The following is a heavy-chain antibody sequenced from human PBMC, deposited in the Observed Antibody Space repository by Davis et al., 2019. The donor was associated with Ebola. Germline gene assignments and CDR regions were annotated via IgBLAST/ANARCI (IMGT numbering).Heavy chain of an antibody. CDR2: MNPNSGNT. CDR1: AYTFTSYD. J-gene: IGHJ4*02. V-gene: IGHV1-8*01. D-gene: IGHD7-27*01. CDR3: ARDGSTSNQKSGELDY. Sequence: ASVKVSCKASAYTFTSYDINWVRQATGQGLEWMGWMNPNSGNTGYAQKFQGRVTMTRDTSISTAYMELSRLRSDDTAVYFCARDGSTSNQKSGELDYWGQGPLVTVSS.